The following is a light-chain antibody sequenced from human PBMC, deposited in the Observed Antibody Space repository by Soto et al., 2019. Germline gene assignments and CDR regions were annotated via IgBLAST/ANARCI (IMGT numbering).Light chain of an antibody. J-gene: IGLJ1*01. V-gene: IGLV1-40*01. CDR3: QSYDSSLNRV. CDR2: GDN. Sequence: QPVLSQPPSVSGAPGQRITISCTGSSSNIGANYDVHWYRQVPGTAPKLLMSGDNNRPSGVADRFSGSKSGTSASLAITRLQAEDEADYYCQSYDSSLNRVFGTGTQLTVL. CDR1: SSNIGANYD.